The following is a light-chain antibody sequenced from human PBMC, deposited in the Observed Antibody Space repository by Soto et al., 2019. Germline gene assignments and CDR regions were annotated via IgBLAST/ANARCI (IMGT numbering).Light chain of an antibody. CDR2: DVS. Sequence: QSALAQPASVSGSPGQSITISCTGSSSDVGGYDFVSWYQQHPGKAPKLMISDVSNRPSGGSNRFSGSKSGNTASLTISGLEAEDEADYYCSSYASSKTYVFGTRTKLTVL. V-gene: IGLV2-14*01. CDR3: SSYASSKTYV. J-gene: IGLJ1*01. CDR1: SSDVGGYDF.